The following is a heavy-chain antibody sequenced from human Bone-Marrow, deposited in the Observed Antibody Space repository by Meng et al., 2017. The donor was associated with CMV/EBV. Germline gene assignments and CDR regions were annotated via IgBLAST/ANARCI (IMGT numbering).Heavy chain of an antibody. J-gene: IGHJ6*02. CDR1: GYTFTSYD. Sequence: ASVKVSCKASGYTFTSYDINWVRQATGQGLEWMGWMNPNSGNTGYAQKFQGRVTMTRNTSISTAYMELSSLRSEDTAVYYCARYLDDYAFPFYYYGMDVWGQGTTVPVSS. CDR3: ARYLDDYAFPFYYYGMDV. D-gene: IGHD4-17*01. CDR2: MNPNSGNT. V-gene: IGHV1-8*01.